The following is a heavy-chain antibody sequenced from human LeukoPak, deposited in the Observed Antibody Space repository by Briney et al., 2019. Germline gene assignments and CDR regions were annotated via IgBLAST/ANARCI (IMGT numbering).Heavy chain of an antibody. V-gene: IGHV1-69*13. D-gene: IGHD3-3*01. CDR1: GGTFSSYA. CDR2: IIPIFGTA. Sequence: GASVTVSCKASGGTFSSYAISWVRQAPGQGLEWMGGIIPIFGTANYAQKFQGRVTITADESTSTAYMELSSLRSEDTAVYYCARGPIFGVVQPAKGVRYYFDYWGQGTLVTVSS. CDR3: ARGPIFGVVQPAKGVRYYFDY. J-gene: IGHJ4*02.